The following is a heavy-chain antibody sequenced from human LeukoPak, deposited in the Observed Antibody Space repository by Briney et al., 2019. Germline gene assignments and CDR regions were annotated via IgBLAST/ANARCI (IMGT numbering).Heavy chain of an antibody. Sequence: GGSLRLSRAASGFTFSSYSMNWVRQAPGKGLEWVSYISSSSSTIYYADSVKGRFTISRDNAKNSLYLQMNSLRAEDTAVYYCARDQAGVGYAFDIWGQGTMVTVSS. CDR2: ISSSSSTI. D-gene: IGHD6-25*01. V-gene: IGHV3-48*01. J-gene: IGHJ3*02. CDR1: GFTFSSYS. CDR3: ARDQAGVGYAFDI.